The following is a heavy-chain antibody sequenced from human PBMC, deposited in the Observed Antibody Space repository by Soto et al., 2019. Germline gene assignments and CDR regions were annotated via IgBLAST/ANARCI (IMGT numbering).Heavy chain of an antibody. CDR2: IWYDGSNK. D-gene: IGHD3-10*01. CDR1: GFTFSTYG. Sequence: QVQLVESGGGVVQPGRSLRLSCAASGFTFSTYGMHWVRQAPGKGLEWVAVIWYDGSNKYYADSVKGRFTISRDNYKNTMYLQMNSLRAEDTAVYYCARDSALETGEDYWGQGTLVTVSS. V-gene: IGHV3-33*01. J-gene: IGHJ4*02. CDR3: ARDSALETGEDY.